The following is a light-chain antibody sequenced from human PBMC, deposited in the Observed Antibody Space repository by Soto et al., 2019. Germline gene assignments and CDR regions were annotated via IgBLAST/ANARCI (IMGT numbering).Light chain of an antibody. CDR3: QQFYSTPHT. CDR1: QSVLYSSNNKNY. Sequence: DIVMTQSPDSLAVSLGERATINCKSSQSVLYSSNNKNYLAWYQQKLGQPPKLLFFWASTRESGVPDRFSGSGSGTDFTLTISSLQAEDVAVYYCQQFYSTPHTFDQGTKVEIK. J-gene: IGKJ1*01. V-gene: IGKV4-1*01. CDR2: WAS.